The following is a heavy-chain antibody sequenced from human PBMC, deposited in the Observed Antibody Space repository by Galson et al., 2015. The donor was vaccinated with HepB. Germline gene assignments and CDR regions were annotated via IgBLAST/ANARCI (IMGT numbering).Heavy chain of an antibody. Sequence: SLTCAVYGGSFSGYYWSWIRQPPGKGLEWIGEINHSGSTNYNPSLKSRVTISVDTSKNQFSLKLSSVTAADTAVYYCARGYYDFWSGYYTEAFDIWGQGTMVTVSS. CDR2: INHSGST. J-gene: IGHJ3*02. CDR3: ARGYYDFWSGYYTEAFDI. V-gene: IGHV4-34*01. D-gene: IGHD3-3*01. CDR1: GGSFSGYY.